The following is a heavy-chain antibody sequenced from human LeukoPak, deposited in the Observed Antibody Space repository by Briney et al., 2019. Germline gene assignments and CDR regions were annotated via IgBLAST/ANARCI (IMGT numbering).Heavy chain of an antibody. CDR3: ARSRGIAAAGTTPGTYYFDY. Sequence: GGSLRLSCAASGFTFSSYWMSWVRQAPGKGLEWVANIKQDGSEKYYVDSVKGRFTISRDNAKNSVYLQMNSLRAEDTAVYYCARSRGIAAAGTTPGTYYFDYWGQGTLVTVSS. D-gene: IGHD6-13*01. J-gene: IGHJ4*02. V-gene: IGHV3-7*01. CDR1: GFTFSSYW. CDR2: IKQDGSEK.